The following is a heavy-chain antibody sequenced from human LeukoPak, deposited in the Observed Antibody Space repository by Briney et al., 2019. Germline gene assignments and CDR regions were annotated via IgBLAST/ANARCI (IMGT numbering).Heavy chain of an antibody. CDR3: AKGPYIAAAGNWFDP. CDR2: ISGSGGST. J-gene: IGHJ5*02. CDR1: GFAFSSYW. V-gene: IGHV3-23*01. D-gene: IGHD6-13*01. Sequence: PGGSLRLSCAASGFAFSSYWMSWVRQAPGKGLEWASAISGSGGSTYYADSVKGRFTISRDNSKNTLYLQMNSLRAEDTAVYYCAKGPYIAAAGNWFDPWGQGTLVTVSS.